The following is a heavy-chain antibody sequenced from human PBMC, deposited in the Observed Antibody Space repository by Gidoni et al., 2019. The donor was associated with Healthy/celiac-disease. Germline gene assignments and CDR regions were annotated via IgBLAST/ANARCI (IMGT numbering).Heavy chain of an antibody. Sequence: QVQLVESGGGVVQPGRSLRLSCAASGFPFSSYAMHWVRQAPGKGLEWVAVISYDGSNKYYADSVKGRFTISRDNSKNTLYLQMNSLRAEDTAVYYCARDLPYYYDSSGYKGPSWWFDPWGQGTLVTVSS. CDR1: GFPFSSYA. D-gene: IGHD3-22*01. CDR2: ISYDGSNK. V-gene: IGHV3-30-3*01. J-gene: IGHJ5*02. CDR3: ARDLPYYYDSSGYKGPSWWFDP.